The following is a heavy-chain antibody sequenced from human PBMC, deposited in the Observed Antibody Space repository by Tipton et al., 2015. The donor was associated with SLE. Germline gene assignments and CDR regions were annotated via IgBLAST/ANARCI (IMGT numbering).Heavy chain of an antibody. V-gene: IGHV4-61*02. CDR1: GGSITSYTYS. D-gene: IGHD4-11*01. CDR3: TRGNVISWFGP. CDR2: MYITGSA. J-gene: IGHJ5*02. Sequence: TLSLTCTVSGGSITSYTYSWSWIRQSAGKGLEWLGRMYITGSAIYNPSLKTRVTISIDTSKNQFSLRLTSVTAADTALYYCTRGNVISWFGPWGRGTLVTVSS.